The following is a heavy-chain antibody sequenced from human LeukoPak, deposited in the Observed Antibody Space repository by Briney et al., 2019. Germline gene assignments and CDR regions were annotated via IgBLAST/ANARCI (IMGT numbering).Heavy chain of an antibody. CDR3: ASLDCTNGVCLDYFDY. D-gene: IGHD2-8*01. V-gene: IGHV1-2*02. J-gene: IGHJ4*02. CDR2: INPNSGGT. CDR1: GYTFTGYY. Sequence: GASVKVSCKASGYTFTGYYMHWVRQAPGQGLEWMGWINPNSGGTNYAQKFQGRVTMTGDTSISTAYMELSRLRSDDTAVYYCASLDCTNGVCLDYFDYWGQGTLVTVSS.